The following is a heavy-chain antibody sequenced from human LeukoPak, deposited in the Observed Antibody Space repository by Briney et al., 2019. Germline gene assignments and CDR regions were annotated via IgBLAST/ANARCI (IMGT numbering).Heavy chain of an antibody. CDR1: GYTFTYYG. V-gene: IGHV7-4-1*02. CDR2: INTNTGNP. D-gene: IGHD2-15*01. J-gene: IGHJ6*03. Sequence: ASVTVSCKASGYTFTYYGVNWVRQAPGQGLECLGGINTNTGNPTYAQGFTGRFVFSLDTSVSTAYLQISGLKAEDTAIYYCARSRRVVVPSTLNSADYYHYYMDVWGKGTTVTVSS. CDR3: ARSRRVVVPSTLNSADYYHYYMDV.